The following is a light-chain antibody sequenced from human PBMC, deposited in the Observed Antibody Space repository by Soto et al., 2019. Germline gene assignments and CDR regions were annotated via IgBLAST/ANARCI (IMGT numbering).Light chain of an antibody. J-gene: IGLJ1*01. CDR2: GNS. Sequence: QSVLTQPPSVSGAPGQRVTISCTGSSSNIGAGYDVHWYQQLPGTAPKLLIYGNSNRPSGVPDRFSGSKSGTSASLAITGLQAEDEADYYCQSCDSSLSGSGVFGTGTEVSVL. CDR3: QSCDSSLSGSGV. V-gene: IGLV1-40*01. CDR1: SSNIGAGYD.